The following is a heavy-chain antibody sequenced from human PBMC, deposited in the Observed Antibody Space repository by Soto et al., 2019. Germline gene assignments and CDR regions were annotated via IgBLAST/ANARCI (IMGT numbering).Heavy chain of an antibody. CDR2: IYYTGST. CDR3: ARSGGGSYYLYFDY. Sequence: SETLSLTCTVSGDSVSSTTYYWSWIRQPPGKGLEWIGFIYYTGSTHYNPSLKSRVTISIDTSKNQFSLKLSSVTAADTAVYYCARSGGGSYYLYFDYWGQGTLVTVSS. D-gene: IGHD1-26*01. J-gene: IGHJ4*02. CDR1: GDSVSSTTYY. V-gene: IGHV4-61*01.